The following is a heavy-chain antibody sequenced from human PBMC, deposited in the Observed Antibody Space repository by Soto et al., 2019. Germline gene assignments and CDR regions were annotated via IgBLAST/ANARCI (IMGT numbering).Heavy chain of an antibody. J-gene: IGHJ4*02. CDR2: INHSGST. CDR3: AINWGGRDY. CDR1: GGSFSGYY. D-gene: IGHD7-27*01. V-gene: IGHV4-34*01. Sequence: SETLSLTCAVYGGSFSGYYWSWIRQPPGKGLEWIGEINHSGSTNYNPSLKSRVTISVDTSKNQFSLKLSSVTAADTAVYYCAINWGGRDYWGQGTLVTVSS.